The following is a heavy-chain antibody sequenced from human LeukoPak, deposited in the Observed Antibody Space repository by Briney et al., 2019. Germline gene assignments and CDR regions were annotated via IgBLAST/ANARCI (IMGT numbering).Heavy chain of an antibody. V-gene: IGHV1-69*13. CDR2: IIPTSSVP. J-gene: IGHJ4*02. D-gene: IGHD3-16*01. CDR1: GGTFSSFA. Sequence: SVKVSCKASGGTFSSFAIGWVRQAPGQGLEWMGGIIPTSSVPNYAQKFRDRLTISADESARTAYLKLSSLTSDDTAVYYCAREPRVGESTSNFWGQGTLVTVSS. CDR3: AREPRVGESTSNF.